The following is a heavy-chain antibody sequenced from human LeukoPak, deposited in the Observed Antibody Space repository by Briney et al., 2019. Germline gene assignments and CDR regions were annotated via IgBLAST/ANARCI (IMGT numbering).Heavy chain of an antibody. CDR1: GYSFSSYW. CDR2: IYPGDSDT. D-gene: IGHD2-2*01. V-gene: IGHV5-51*01. J-gene: IGHJ3*02. Sequence: GESLKISCKGSGYSFSSYWIGWARQMPGKGLEWMGIIYPGDSDTRYSPSFQGQAPISADKSISTAYLQWTTLKASDTAVYYCARRSVPAVGKPHDAFDIWGQGTLVTVSS. CDR3: ARRSVPAVGKPHDAFDI.